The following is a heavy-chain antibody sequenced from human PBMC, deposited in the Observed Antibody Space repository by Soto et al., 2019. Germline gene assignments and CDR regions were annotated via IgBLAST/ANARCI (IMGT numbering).Heavy chain of an antibody. D-gene: IGHD3-16*01. Sequence: EVQLLESGGGLVQPGGSLRLSCAASGFTFSSYAMSWVRQAPGKGLEWVSAISGSGGSTYYADSVKGRFTISRDNSKNTLDLQMNSLRAEDTGVYYCAKWWLAPFGNYYGMDVWGQGTTVTVSS. J-gene: IGHJ6*02. CDR1: GFTFSSYA. CDR2: ISGSGGST. V-gene: IGHV3-23*01. CDR3: AKWWLAPFGNYYGMDV.